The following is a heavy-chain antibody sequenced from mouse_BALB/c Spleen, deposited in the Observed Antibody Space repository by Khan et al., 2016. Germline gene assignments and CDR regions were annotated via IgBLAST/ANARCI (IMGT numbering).Heavy chain of an antibody. CDR1: GYTFTDYS. D-gene: IGHD1-1*01. Sequence: QIQLVQSGPELKKPGETVKISCKASGYTFTDYSMHWVKQAPGKGLKWMGGKKTETGEPTYADDFKGRIAFSLETSASPAYLQINNLKTEDTATYRCARLRRCYFDVWGAGTTVTVSS. CDR2: KKTETGEP. CDR3: ARLRRCYFDV. J-gene: IGHJ1*01. V-gene: IGHV9-2-1*01.